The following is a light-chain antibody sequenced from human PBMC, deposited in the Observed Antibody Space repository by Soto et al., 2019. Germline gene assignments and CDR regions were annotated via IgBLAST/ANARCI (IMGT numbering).Light chain of an antibody. CDR1: QSLLHSDGDNY. J-gene: IGKJ3*01. V-gene: IGKV2-28*01. Sequence: DIVMTQSPLSLPVTPGEPASISCKSCQSLLHSDGDNYLEWYVQKAGQSPQLLIYLVSHRASGVPDRLSGSGSGTDFTLKISKVEADDVGVYYCMQTLQTPYTFGPGTKVEIK. CDR3: MQTLQTPYT. CDR2: LVS.